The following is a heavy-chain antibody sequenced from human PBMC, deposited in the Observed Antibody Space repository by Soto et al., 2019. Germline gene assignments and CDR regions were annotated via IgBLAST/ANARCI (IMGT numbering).Heavy chain of an antibody. CDR2: ISAYNGNT. CDR1: GYTFTSYG. CDR3: ARGYCSGGSCYIMYYFDY. D-gene: IGHD2-15*01. V-gene: IGHV1-18*01. J-gene: IGHJ4*02. Sequence: VASVKVSCKASGYTFTSYGISWVRQAPGQGLEWMGWISAYNGNTNYAQKLQGRVTMTTDTSTSTAYMELRSLRSDDTAVYYCARGYCSGGSCYIMYYFDYWGQGTLVTVSS.